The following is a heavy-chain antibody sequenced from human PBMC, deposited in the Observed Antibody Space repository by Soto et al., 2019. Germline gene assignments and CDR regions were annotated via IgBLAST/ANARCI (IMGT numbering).Heavy chain of an antibody. CDR1: GFTFSSFE. CDR2: ISSSGSTK. CDR3: AREIDSNYDGMDV. J-gene: IGHJ6*02. D-gene: IGHD4-4*01. Sequence: GGSLRLSCAASGFTFSSFEMNWVRQAPDKGLEWASYISSSGSTKYYVDSVKGRFTISRDNSKETVYLQMNSLRAEDTGVYYCAREIDSNYDGMDVWGQGTTVTVSS. V-gene: IGHV3-48*03.